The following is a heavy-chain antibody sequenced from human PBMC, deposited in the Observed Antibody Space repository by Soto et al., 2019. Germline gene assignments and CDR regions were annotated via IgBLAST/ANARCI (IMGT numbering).Heavy chain of an antibody. Sequence: QVPLVQSGAEVKKPGASVKVSCKASGYTFTSYGISWVRQAPGQGLEWMGWISAYNGNTNYAQKLQGRVTMTTDTSTSTAYMELRSLRSDDRAVYYCARTQPLYYDFWSGYPRVMHVWGKGTTVTVSS. CDR3: ARTQPLYYDFWSGYPRVMHV. V-gene: IGHV1-18*01. CDR1: GYTFTSYG. J-gene: IGHJ6*03. CDR2: ISAYNGNT. D-gene: IGHD3-3*01.